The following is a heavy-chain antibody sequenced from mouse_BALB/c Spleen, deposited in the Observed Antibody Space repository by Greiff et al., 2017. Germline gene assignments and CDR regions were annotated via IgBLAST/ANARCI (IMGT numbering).Heavy chain of an antibody. CDR1: GFAFSSYD. D-gene: IGHD2-3*01. CDR2: ISSGGGST. J-gene: IGHJ4*01. V-gene: IGHV5-12-1*01. Sequence: EVMLVESGGGLVKPGGSLKLSCAASGFAFSSYDMSWVRQTPEKRLEWVAYISSGGGSTYYPDTVKGRFTISRDNAKNTLYLQMSSLKSEDTAMYYCARGGYYDYAMDYWGQGTSVTVSS. CDR3: ARGGYYDYAMDY.